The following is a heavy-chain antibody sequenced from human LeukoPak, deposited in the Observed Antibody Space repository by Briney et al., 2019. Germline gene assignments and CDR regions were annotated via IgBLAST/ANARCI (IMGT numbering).Heavy chain of an antibody. J-gene: IGHJ4*02. CDR3: AREYGSGAFD. CDR1: GFTVSSNY. D-gene: IGHD2-15*01. CDR2: LYSGGNT. Sequence: GGSLRLSCVVSGFTVSSNYMSWVRQAPGKGLEWVSVLYSGGNTYHADSVKGRFTISRDNSKNTLYLQMNSLRAEDTAVYFCAREYGSGAFDWGQGTLVTVSS. V-gene: IGHV3-53*01.